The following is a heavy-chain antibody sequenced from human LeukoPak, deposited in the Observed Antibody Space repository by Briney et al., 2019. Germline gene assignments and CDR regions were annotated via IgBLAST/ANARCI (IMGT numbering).Heavy chain of an antibody. CDR3: GRHSYRGWLQFFDY. CDR1: GGSISSSSYH. Sequence: PSETLSLTCTVSGGSISSSSYHWGWIRQPPGKGLEWIGSIYYSGTTYYNPSLKSRVTISADTSKNQFSLKLSSVTAADTAVYYCGRHSYRGWLQFFDYWGQGTRVTVSS. J-gene: IGHJ4*02. D-gene: IGHD5-24*01. CDR2: IYYSGTT. V-gene: IGHV4-39*01.